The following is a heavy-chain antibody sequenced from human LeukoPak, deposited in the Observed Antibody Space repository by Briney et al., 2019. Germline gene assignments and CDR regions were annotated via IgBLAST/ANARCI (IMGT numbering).Heavy chain of an antibody. CDR1: GFPFRKYW. V-gene: IGHV3-74*01. Sequence: PGGPLTLSCAASGFPFRKYWMHGVRQAPGEARMCVSRINKGGTSMKYAVSVKGRFSIYRYNAKNTLHLHLTSLSAEDTAVYYCVRPDILMARAYFDFWGQGTLVTVSS. CDR2: INKGGTSM. J-gene: IGHJ4*02. D-gene: IGHD2-15*01. CDR3: VRPDILMARAYFDF.